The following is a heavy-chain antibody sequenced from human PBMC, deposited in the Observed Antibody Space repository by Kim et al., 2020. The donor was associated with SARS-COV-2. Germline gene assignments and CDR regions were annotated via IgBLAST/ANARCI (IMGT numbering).Heavy chain of an antibody. J-gene: IGHJ4*02. CDR3: ARGPHPPYCSGNVCNSIHYFGY. V-gene: IGHV1-8*02. CDR1: GYTFTSYD. Sequence: ASVKVSCKASGYTFTSYDINWVRQATGQGLEWMGWMNPNSGNTGYAQNFQGRVTMTRDTSITTAYMELSSLRSEDTAVYYCARGPHPPYCSGNVCNSIHYFGYWGQGTLVTVSS. CDR2: MNPNSGNT. D-gene: IGHD2-8*02.